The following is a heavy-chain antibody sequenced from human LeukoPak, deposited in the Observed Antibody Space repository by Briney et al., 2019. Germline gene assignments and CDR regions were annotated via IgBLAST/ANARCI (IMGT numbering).Heavy chain of an antibody. CDR2: IIPILGIA. J-gene: IGHJ4*02. V-gene: IGHV1-69*04. CDR1: GVTFSSYA. D-gene: IGHD6-19*01. CDR3: ARVLTGIAVAGYDY. Sequence: SVKVSCTASGVTFSSYAISWVRQAPGQGLEWMGRIIPILGIANYAQKFQGRVTITADKSTRTAYMELSSLRSEDTAVYYCARVLTGIAVAGYDYWGQGPLVTVSS.